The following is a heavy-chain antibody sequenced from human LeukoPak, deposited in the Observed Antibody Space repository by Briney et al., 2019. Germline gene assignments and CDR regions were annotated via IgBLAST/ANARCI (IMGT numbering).Heavy chain of an antibody. CDR3: AIEYSYGQAMDV. CDR2: IIPIFGTA. J-gene: IGHJ6*03. D-gene: IGHD5-18*01. CDR1: GGTFSSYA. Sequence: ASVKVSCKASGGTFSSYAISWVRQAPGQGLEWMGGIIPIFGTANYAQKFQGRVTITADESTSTAYMELSSLRSEDTAVYYCAIEYSYGQAMDVWGKGTTVTVSS. V-gene: IGHV1-69*13.